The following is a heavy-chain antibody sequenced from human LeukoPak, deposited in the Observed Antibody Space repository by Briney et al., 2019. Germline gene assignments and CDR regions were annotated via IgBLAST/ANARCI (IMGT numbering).Heavy chain of an antibody. CDR1: GFTFSSYS. J-gene: IGHJ4*02. Sequence: GGSLRLSCAASGFTFSSYSMNWVRQAPGKGLEWVSSISSSSSYIYYADSVKGRFTISRDNAKNSLHLQMNSLRAEDTAVYYCARDLSIAVAGRSYFDYWGQGTLVTVSS. D-gene: IGHD6-19*01. CDR2: ISSSSSYI. CDR3: ARDLSIAVAGRSYFDY. V-gene: IGHV3-21*01.